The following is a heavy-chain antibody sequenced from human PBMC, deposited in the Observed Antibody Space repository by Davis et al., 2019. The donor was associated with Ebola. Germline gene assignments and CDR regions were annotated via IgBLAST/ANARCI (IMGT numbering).Heavy chain of an antibody. D-gene: IGHD6-13*01. CDR1: GFTFSSYA. CDR3: AKKRGGIAAAGTAFDY. Sequence: PGGSLRLSCAASGFTFSSYAMSWVRQAPGKGLEWVSAISGSGGSTYYADSVKGRFTISRDNSKNTLYLQMNSLRAEDTAVYYCAKKRGGIAAAGTAFDYWGQGTLVTVSS. V-gene: IGHV3-23*01. CDR2: ISGSGGST. J-gene: IGHJ4*02.